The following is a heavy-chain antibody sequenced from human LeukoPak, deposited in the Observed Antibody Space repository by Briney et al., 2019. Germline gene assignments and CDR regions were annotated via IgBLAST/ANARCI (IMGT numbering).Heavy chain of an antibody. CDR3: AKVFFMDY. D-gene: IGHD2-8*01. CDR1: GFTFNTYT. CDR2: ISTSGGST. Sequence: QPGGSLRLSCAASGFTFNTYTMNWVRQAPGKGLEWVSAISTSGGSTNYADSVKGRFTISRDNSKNTLYLQMNSLRAEDTAVYYCAKVFFMDYWGQGTLVTVSS. J-gene: IGHJ4*02. V-gene: IGHV3-23*01.